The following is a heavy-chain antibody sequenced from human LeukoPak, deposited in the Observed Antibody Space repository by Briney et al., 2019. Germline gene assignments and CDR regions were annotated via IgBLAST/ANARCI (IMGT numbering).Heavy chain of an antibody. Sequence: GASVKVSCKASGYTFTGYYMHWVRQAPGQGLGWMGWINPNSGGTNYAQKFQGWVTMTRDTSISTAYMELSRLRSDDTAVYYCARVKGAVAGTPALGFDIWGQGTMVTVSS. D-gene: IGHD6-19*01. V-gene: IGHV1-2*04. CDR1: GYTFTGYY. CDR2: INPNSGGT. J-gene: IGHJ3*02. CDR3: ARVKGAVAGTPALGFDI.